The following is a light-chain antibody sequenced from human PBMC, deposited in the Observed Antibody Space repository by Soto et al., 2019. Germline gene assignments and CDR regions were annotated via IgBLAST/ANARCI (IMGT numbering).Light chain of an antibody. J-gene: IGLJ3*02. V-gene: IGLV2-11*01. CDR2: DVT. CDR3: CSYAATYGL. Sequence: QSALTQPRSVSGSPGQSVTISCTGTSNDVGGYNYVSWYQQHPGKAPKLLIYDVTYRPSGVPDRFSGSKSGNTASLTISGLQADDEADYYCCSYAATYGLFGGGTKLTVL. CDR1: SNDVGGYNY.